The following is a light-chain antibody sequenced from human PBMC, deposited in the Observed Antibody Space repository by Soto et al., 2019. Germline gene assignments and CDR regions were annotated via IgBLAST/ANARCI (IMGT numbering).Light chain of an antibody. CDR2: EVT. J-gene: IGLJ3*02. CDR3: CSYAGSRTWV. CDR1: NSDVGLFSL. Sequence: QSAPVQPASVSGSPGQSITISCTGTNSDVGLFSLVSWYQQFPGNAPELILYEVTKRPSGISHRFSGSKSANTASLTISGLQAADEADYYCCSYAGSRTWVFGGGTKLTVL. V-gene: IGLV2-23*02.